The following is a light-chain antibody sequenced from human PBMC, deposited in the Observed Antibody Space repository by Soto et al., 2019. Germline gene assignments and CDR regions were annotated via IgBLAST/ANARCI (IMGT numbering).Light chain of an antibody. CDR2: GNN. V-gene: IGLV1-40*01. Sequence: QSVLTQPPSVSGAPGQRVTISCTGSSSNIGAGYDVHWYQHLPGTAPKLLIYGNNNRPSGVPDRVSGSKSGTSASLAITGLQAEDETHYYCQSFDSSLSVVFGGGTKLTVL. CDR1: SSNIGAGYD. J-gene: IGLJ2*01. CDR3: QSFDSSLSVV.